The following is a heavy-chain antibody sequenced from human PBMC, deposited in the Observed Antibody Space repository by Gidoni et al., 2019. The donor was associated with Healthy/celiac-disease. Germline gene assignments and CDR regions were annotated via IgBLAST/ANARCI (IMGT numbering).Heavy chain of an antibody. Sequence: QVQLVESGGGVVKPGRTLRHSCAASGFPFSSYGMHGGRQAPGKGLEWLAVISYDGSNKYYADSVKGRFTISRDNSKNTLYLQMNSLRAEDTAVYYCAKDPYSYGLNWFDPWGQGTLVTVSS. CDR3: AKDPYSYGLNWFDP. CDR1: GFPFSSYG. J-gene: IGHJ5*02. D-gene: IGHD5-18*01. V-gene: IGHV3-30*18. CDR2: ISYDGSNK.